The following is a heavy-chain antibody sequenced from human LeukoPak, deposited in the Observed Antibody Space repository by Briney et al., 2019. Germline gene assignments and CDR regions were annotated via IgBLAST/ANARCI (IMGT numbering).Heavy chain of an antibody. J-gene: IGHJ4*02. D-gene: IGHD3-3*01. V-gene: IGHV3-30*04. Sequence: GGSLRLSCAASGFAFSRYALHWVHQAPGKGLEWLSSISYDGANRHYADSVKGRFTISRDNSKNTLYLQMNSLRAEDTAVYYCAKDWGGGFLEWQAYDYWGQGTLVTVSS. CDR3: AKDWGGGFLEWQAYDY. CDR1: GFAFSRYA. CDR2: ISYDGANR.